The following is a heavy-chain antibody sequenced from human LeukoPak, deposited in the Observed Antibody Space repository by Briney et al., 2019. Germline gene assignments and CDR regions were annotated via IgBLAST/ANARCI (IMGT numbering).Heavy chain of an antibody. J-gene: IGHJ4*02. CDR3: ARSSNLHYFDY. CDR1: GDSVSNNSAI. Sequence: NPSQTLSLTCAISGDSVSNNSAIWIWIRQSPSRGLQWLGRTYYRSKWYNDYAVSVKSRKTLNVDTSKNQFSLQLNSVTPEDTAVYYCARSSNLHYFDYWGQGTQVTVSS. CDR2: TYYRSKWYN. V-gene: IGHV6-1*01.